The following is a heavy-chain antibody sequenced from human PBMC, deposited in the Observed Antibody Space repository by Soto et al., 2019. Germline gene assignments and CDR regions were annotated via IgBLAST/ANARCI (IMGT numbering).Heavy chain of an antibody. CDR3: ARGGMTGVFDY. V-gene: IGHV1-18*01. CDR2: ISAYNDNT. D-gene: IGHD3-10*01. CDR1: GYTFSSYG. J-gene: IGHJ4*02. Sequence: QVQLVQSGAEVKEPGASVKVSCKASGYTFSSYGINWVRQAPGQGLEWMGWISAYNDNTKYAQKFLGRVTMTTDTSTSTAYVELRSLRSDDTAVYYCARGGMTGVFDYWGQGTLVTVSS.